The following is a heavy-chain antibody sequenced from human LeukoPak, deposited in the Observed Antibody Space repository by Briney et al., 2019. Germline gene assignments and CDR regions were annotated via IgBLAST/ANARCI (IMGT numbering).Heavy chain of an antibody. CDR1: GGSISSGGYY. V-gene: IGHV4-30-2*01. Sequence: SETLSLTCTVSGGSISSGGYYWSWIRQPPGKGLEWIGYIYHSGSTYYNPSLKSRVTISVDTSKNQFSLKLSSVTAADTAVYYCARGSPPLRGDPVDYWGQGTLVTVSS. CDR2: IYHSGST. CDR3: ARGSPPLRGDPVDY. J-gene: IGHJ4*02. D-gene: IGHD7-27*01.